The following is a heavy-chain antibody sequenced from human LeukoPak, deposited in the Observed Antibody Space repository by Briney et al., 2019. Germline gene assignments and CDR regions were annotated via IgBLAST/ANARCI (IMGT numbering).Heavy chain of an antibody. CDR1: GYTLTELS. Sequence: GASVKVSCKVSGYTLTELSMHWVRQAPGKGLEWMGGFDPEDGETIYAQKFQGRVTMTEDTSTDTAYMELSSLRSEDTAVYYCATGPQSLYGKVPLNDYWGQGTLVTVSS. CDR3: ATGPQSLYGKVPLNDY. D-gene: IGHD4-17*01. J-gene: IGHJ4*02. V-gene: IGHV1-24*01. CDR2: FDPEDGET.